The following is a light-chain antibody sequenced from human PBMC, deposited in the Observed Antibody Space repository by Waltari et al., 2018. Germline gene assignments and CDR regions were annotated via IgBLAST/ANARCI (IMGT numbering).Light chain of an antibody. V-gene: IGKV3-20*01. Sequence: EIVLTQSPGTLSLSPGESVTLSCRTSQSVTRSLAWYQQKPGQAPRLLIYGASNRATGIPDRFSGSGSGTDFSLTISSLEPEDFAVYYCQHYLRLPVTFGQGTKVEVK. CDR3: QHYLRLPVT. CDR1: QSVTRS. CDR2: GAS. J-gene: IGKJ1*01.